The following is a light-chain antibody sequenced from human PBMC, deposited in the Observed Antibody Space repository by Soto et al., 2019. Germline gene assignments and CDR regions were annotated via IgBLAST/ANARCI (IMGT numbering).Light chain of an antibody. CDR2: GAS. CDR3: HHYNNWWA. J-gene: IGKJ1*01. V-gene: IGKV3-15*01. CDR1: QSVSSTY. Sequence: EIVLTQSPGTLSLSPGARATLSCRASQSVSSTYLAWYQQKPGQAPRLLIYGASTRATGIPDRFSGSGSGTEFSLTINSLQSEDFAVYYCHHYNNWWAFGQGTKVDIK.